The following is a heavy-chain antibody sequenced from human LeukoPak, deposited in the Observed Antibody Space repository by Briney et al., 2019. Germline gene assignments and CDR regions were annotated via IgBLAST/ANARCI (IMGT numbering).Heavy chain of an antibody. CDR1: GGSFSGYY. V-gene: IGHV4-34*01. D-gene: IGHD2-21*01. Sequence: PSETLSLTCAVYGGSFSGYYWSWIRQPPGKGLEWIGEINHSGSINYNPSLKSRVTISVDTSKNQFSLKLSSVTAADTAVYCCASIRRSYDYWGQGTLVTVSS. CDR3: ASIRRSYDY. J-gene: IGHJ4*02. CDR2: INHSGSI.